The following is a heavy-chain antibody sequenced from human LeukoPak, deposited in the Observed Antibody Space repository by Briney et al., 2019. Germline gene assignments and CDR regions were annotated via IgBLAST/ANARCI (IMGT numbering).Heavy chain of an antibody. CDR1: GDSINNNHW. Sequence: SGTLSLTCAVSGDSINNNHWWIWVRQPPGRGLEWIGEIYHSGSTNYNPSLKSRVTISLDTSKNQFSLKLSSVTAADTAVYYCARGFSRFYSSGWSFDYWGQGTLVTVSS. J-gene: IGHJ4*02. V-gene: IGHV4-4*02. CDR3: ARGFSRFYSSGWSFDY. CDR2: IYHSGST. D-gene: IGHD6-19*01.